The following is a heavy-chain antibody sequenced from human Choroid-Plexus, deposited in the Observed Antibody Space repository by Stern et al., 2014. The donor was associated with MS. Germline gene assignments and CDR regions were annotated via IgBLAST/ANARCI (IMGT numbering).Heavy chain of an antibody. CDR2: INPNTGGT. D-gene: IGHD3-3*01. Sequence: VQLVESGAEVKKPGASVKVSCKTSGYIFTGYYIHWVRQAPGQGLEWMAWINPNTGGTKYAQKLQGRVTMSRDTCISTAYVELSSLTSDDTAVYYCARDQRGITIFGVVTDYYYLGMDVWGQGTTVTVSS. V-gene: IGHV1-2*02. CDR1: GYIFTGYY. CDR3: ARDQRGITIFGVVTDYYYLGMDV. J-gene: IGHJ6*02.